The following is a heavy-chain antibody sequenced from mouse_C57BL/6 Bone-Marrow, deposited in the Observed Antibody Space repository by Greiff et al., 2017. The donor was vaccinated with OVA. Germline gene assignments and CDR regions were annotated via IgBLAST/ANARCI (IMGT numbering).Heavy chain of an antibody. CDR3: ARQQLASAMDY. Sequence: QVQLQQPGAELVKPGASVKLSCKASGYTFTSYWMHWVKQRPGQGLEWIGMIHPNSGSTNYNEKFKGKATLTVDKSSSTAYMQLSSLTSEDSAVYYCARQQLASAMDYWGQGTTLTVSS. CDR2: IHPNSGST. D-gene: IGHD6-1*01. V-gene: IGHV1-64*01. CDR1: GYTFTSYW. J-gene: IGHJ4*01.